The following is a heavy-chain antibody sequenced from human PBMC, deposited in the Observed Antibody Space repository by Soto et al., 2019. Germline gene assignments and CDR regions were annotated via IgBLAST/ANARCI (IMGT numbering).Heavy chain of an antibody. J-gene: IGHJ6*02. CDR3: ARAGGYIRTTPHQRAYDMDV. CDR2: ISSFNNYM. V-gene: IGHV3-21*01. CDR1: GFTFNSYS. Sequence: GVSLRVSCAVSGFTFNSYSMNWVRQAPGKGLKWVSSISSFNNYMYYTDSVKGRFTISRDNARNSLYLQMNSLRAEDTAVYYCARAGGYIRTTPHQRAYDMDVWGQGTTVTVSS. D-gene: IGHD2-2*02.